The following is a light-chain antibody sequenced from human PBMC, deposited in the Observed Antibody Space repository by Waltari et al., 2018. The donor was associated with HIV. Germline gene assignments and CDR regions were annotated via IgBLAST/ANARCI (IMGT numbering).Light chain of an antibody. CDR1: ESVGTY. V-gene: IGKV3-11*01. J-gene: IGKJ3*01. Sequence: IVLTQSPATLSSSPGQKVILSCRASESVGTYLAWDQHKRGQAPRLLIYDASNRAIGTPPRFSGVGSGTDFTLTSSGLETEDFAVYYCQQRRNWPRVTFGPGTTV. CDR3: QQRRNWPRVT. CDR2: DAS.